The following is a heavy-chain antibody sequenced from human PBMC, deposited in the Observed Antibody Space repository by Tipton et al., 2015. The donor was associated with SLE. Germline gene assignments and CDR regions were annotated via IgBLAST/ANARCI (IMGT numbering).Heavy chain of an antibody. CDR1: GDSIGTYY. Sequence: TLSLTCTVSGDSIGTYYWNWIRRPPGKGLEWIGYIYYSGSTNYNPSLKSRVTISLDTSKNQFSLNLSSVTAADTAVYYCARAATAISPFDYWGQGTLVTVSS. J-gene: IGHJ4*02. D-gene: IGHD2-2*02. CDR2: IYYSGST. V-gene: IGHV4-59*08. CDR3: ARAATAISPFDY.